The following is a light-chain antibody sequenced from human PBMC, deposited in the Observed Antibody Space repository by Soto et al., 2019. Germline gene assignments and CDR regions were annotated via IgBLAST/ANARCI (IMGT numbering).Light chain of an antibody. CDR1: QSVSSG. J-gene: IGKJ1*01. V-gene: IGKV3-20*01. CDR3: QQYGGSPWT. CDR2: DAS. Sequence: EIVLTQSPGTLSLSPGERATLSCRASQSVSSGLAWYQQKPGQAPRLLIYDASTRATDIPDRFSGGGSGTDFTLTINRLEHEDFAVYYCQQYGGSPWTFGQGSKVEIK.